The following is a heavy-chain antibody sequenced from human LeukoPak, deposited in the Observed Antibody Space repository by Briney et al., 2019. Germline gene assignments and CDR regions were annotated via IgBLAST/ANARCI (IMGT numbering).Heavy chain of an antibody. CDR3: ARVPSFVATAGY. J-gene: IGHJ4*02. V-gene: IGHV3-21*01. CDR1: GFTFSSYS. D-gene: IGHD5-12*01. Sequence: GGSLRLSCAASGFTFSSYSMSWVRQAPGKGLEWVSSISSSSSYIYYADPVKGRFTISRDNATKSLYLQTNSLRAEDTAVYYCARVPSFVATAGYWGQGTLVTVSS. CDR2: ISSSSSYI.